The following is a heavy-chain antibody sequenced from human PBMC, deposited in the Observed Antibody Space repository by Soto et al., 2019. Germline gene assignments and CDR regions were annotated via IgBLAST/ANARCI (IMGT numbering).Heavy chain of an antibody. J-gene: IGHJ4*02. CDR2: IIPILGIA. D-gene: IGHD6-19*01. Sequence: GASVKVSCQASGGPFSSYTISCVRQAPGQGLEWMGRIIPILGIANYAQKFQGRVTITADKSTSTAYMELSSLRSEDTAVYYCARDPTVAGEKPWGQGTLVTVSS. CDR3: ARDPTVAGEKP. V-gene: IGHV1-69*04. CDR1: GGPFSSYT.